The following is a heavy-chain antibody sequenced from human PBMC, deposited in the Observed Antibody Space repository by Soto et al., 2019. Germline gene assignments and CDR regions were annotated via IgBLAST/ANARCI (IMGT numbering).Heavy chain of an antibody. CDR2: INAGNGNT. CDR3: ASSAPTYYYDSSGFDY. D-gene: IGHD3-22*01. Sequence: ASVKVSCKASGYTFTSYAMHWVRQAPGQRLEWMGWINAGNGNTKYSQKFQGRVTITRDTSASTAYMDLSSLRSEDTAVYYCASSAPTYYYDSSGFDYWGQGTLVTVSS. J-gene: IGHJ4*02. CDR1: GYTFTSYA. V-gene: IGHV1-3*01.